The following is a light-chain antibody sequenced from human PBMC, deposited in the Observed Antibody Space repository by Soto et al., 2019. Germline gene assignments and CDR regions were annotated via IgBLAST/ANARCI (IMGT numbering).Light chain of an antibody. V-gene: IGKV1-39*01. CDR1: QIISTY. J-gene: IGKJ1*01. CDR3: QQSYNSTPWT. Sequence: IEMTLSPSTLTGYLGIRVTITCRTSQIISTYLNWYQQKPCTAPRLLISRASSVKSGVPPRFSGSGSGRDFTLTISSLRPEHIATYFCQQSYNSTPWTFGQGSKVDIK. CDR2: RAS.